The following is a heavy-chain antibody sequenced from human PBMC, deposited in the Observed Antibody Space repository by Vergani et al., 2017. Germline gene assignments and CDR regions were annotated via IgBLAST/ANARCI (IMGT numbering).Heavy chain of an antibody. CDR3: ARFFRDEGMIDGGTVENCFDP. CDR1: GGSITYGAFY. Sequence: QLQLQESGPGLVKPSETLSLTCTVSGGSITYGAFYWVWIRQSPGKGLEWIGSIYYSENKFYNPSLESRVTLSIDTTKNQFSLKLKSVTAAYTALYYCARFFRDEGMIDGGTVENCFDPWGQGTLVTVSS. V-gene: IGHV4-39*01. D-gene: IGHD3-22*01. CDR2: IYYSENK. J-gene: IGHJ5*02.